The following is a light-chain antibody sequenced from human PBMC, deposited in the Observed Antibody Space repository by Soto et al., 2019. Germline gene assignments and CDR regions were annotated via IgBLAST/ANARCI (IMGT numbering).Light chain of an antibody. Sequence: QSVLTQPPSASGTPGQTVTISCSGSSTNIGSNYEHWYQQVPGTAPKLLMFSNNQRPSGVPDRFSGSKSGTSASLAISGLRSEDEADYYCAAWDDSLSGHWVFGGGTKLTVL. CDR1: STNIGSNY. J-gene: IGLJ3*02. CDR3: AAWDDSLSGHWV. CDR2: SNN. V-gene: IGLV1-47*02.